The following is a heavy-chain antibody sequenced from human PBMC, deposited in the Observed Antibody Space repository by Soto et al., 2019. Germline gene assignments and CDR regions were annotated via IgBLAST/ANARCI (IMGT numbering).Heavy chain of an antibody. CDR1: GFTVSSNY. J-gene: IGHJ4*02. Sequence: EVQLVESGGGLVQPGGSLRLSCAASGFTVSSNYMSWVRQAPGKGLEWVSVIYSGGSTYYADSVKGRFTISRHNSKNTLYLQMNRLRAEDTAVYYCARDSGYDSSISYFDYWGQGTLVTVSS. CDR3: ARDSGYDSSISYFDY. CDR2: IYSGGST. D-gene: IGHD5-12*01. V-gene: IGHV3-53*04.